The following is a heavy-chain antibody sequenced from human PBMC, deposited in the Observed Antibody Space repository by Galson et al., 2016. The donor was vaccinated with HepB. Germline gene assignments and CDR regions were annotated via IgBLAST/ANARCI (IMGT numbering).Heavy chain of an antibody. D-gene: IGHD3-22*01. CDR3: AREEGTDYYDTNDYFRLDY. CDR1: GFVFKNYG. Sequence: SLRLSCAASGFVFKNYGVHWVRQAPGKGLEWVATIWYDGINKYYVESVKGRFNISRDNSQNTVYLQMNSLRVEDSAVYFCAREEGTDYYDTNDYFRLDYWGQGTLVTVSS. V-gene: IGHV3-33*01. J-gene: IGHJ4*02. CDR2: IWYDGINK.